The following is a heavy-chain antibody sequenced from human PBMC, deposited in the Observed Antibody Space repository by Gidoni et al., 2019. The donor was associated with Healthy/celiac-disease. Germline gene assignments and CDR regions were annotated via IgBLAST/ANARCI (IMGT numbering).Heavy chain of an antibody. D-gene: IGHD6-19*01. CDR3: ARQADSSGWYSGWFDP. CDR2: ISYYGSNK. Sequence: QLQLVESGGGVVPTGRSLSISMARYGVTFSSYAMNWVRQDPGKGLEWGAVISYYGSNKYYADSVKGRFTISSDNSKNMLYRQMNSLRAEDTAVYYCARQADSSGWYSGWFDPWGQGTLVTVSS. CDR1: GVTFSSYA. J-gene: IGHJ5*02. V-gene: IGHV3-30-3*01.